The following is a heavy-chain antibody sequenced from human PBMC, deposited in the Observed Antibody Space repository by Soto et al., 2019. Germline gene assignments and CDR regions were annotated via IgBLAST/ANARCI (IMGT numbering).Heavy chain of an antibody. J-gene: IGHJ4*02. CDR3: ARHGSY. V-gene: IGHV4-39*01. CDR1: GVSMNNTSYY. CDR2: IYFSGST. Sequence: TSETLSLTCTVSGVSMNNTSYYWGWIRQSPGKGLEWIGTIYFSGSTFYNPSLKSRLTISIDRSKNQFSLRLTSVTAADTAVYYCARHGSYWGQGTLVTVSS.